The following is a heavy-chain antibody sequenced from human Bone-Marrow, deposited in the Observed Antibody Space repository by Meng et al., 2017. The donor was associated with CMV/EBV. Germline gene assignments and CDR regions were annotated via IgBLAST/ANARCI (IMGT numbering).Heavy chain of an antibody. V-gene: IGHV1-2*02. Sequence: VQVVQSGAEVRKPGASVKVPCKASGYTLTDYYIHWVRQAPGQWLEWMGWINPNTDTNYAQNFQGRVTMTRDMSTNTAYMELSRLTSGDTAVYYCARSSGWSRFDYWGQGTLVTVSS. CDR1: GYTLTDYY. CDR2: INPNTDT. J-gene: IGHJ4*02. D-gene: IGHD6-19*01. CDR3: ARSSGWSRFDY.